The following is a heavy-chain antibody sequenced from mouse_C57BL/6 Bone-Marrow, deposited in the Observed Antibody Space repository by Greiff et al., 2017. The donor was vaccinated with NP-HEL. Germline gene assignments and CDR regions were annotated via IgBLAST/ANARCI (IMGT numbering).Heavy chain of an antibody. CDR3: ASHYYYGSTPFAY. D-gene: IGHD1-1*01. CDR1: GYTFTNYW. V-gene: IGHV1-63*01. Sequence: VQLQESGAELVRPGTSVKMSCKASGYTFTNYWIGWAKQRPGHGLEWIGDIYPGGGYTNYNEKFKGKATLTADKSSSTAYMQFSSLTSEDSAIYYCASHYYYGSTPFAYWGQGTLVTVSA. CDR2: IYPGGGYT. J-gene: IGHJ3*01.